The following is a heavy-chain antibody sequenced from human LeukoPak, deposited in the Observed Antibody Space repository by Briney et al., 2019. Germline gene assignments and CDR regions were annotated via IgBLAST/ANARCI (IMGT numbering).Heavy chain of an antibody. Sequence: PSETLSLTCTVSGGSFSGYYWSWIRQPPGKGLEWIGEINHSGSTNYNPSLKSRVTISVDTSKNQFSLKLSSVTAADTAVYYCARGRGGGLRAFDIWGQGTMVTVSS. CDR2: INHSGST. D-gene: IGHD3-16*01. CDR3: ARGRGGGLRAFDI. J-gene: IGHJ3*02. CDR1: GGSFSGYY. V-gene: IGHV4-34*01.